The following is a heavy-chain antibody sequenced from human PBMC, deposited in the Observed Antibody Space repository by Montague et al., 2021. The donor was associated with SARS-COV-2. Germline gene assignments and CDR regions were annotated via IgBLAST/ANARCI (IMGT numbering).Heavy chain of an antibody. D-gene: IGHD3-10*01. CDR3: ARRGSSVWGVTVSAELDY. Sequence: SETLSLTCTVSGASISSRSYYWGWLRQPPGKGLEWIGFKYYSGSTYYNPTLKSRVTISVDTSKNQFSLKLSSVTDADTAVYYCARRGSSVWGVTVSAELDYWGQGILVIVSS. CDR1: GASISSRSYY. J-gene: IGHJ4*02. CDR2: KYYSGST. V-gene: IGHV4-39*01.